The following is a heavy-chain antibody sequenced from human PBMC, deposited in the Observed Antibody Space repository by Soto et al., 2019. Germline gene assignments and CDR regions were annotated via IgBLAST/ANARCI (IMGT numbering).Heavy chain of an antibody. J-gene: IGHJ5*02. Sequence: SYTLSLTCSVSGGSISNYYWSWIRQPAGKGLEWIGRIYSSGSPNYNPSLKSRVTMSVDTSKNQFSLNLRSVTAADTAVYYCARYYNNCFDPWGQGTLVTVSS. CDR2: IYSSGSP. CDR3: ARYYNNCFDP. D-gene: IGHD4-4*01. CDR1: GGSISNYY. V-gene: IGHV4-4*07.